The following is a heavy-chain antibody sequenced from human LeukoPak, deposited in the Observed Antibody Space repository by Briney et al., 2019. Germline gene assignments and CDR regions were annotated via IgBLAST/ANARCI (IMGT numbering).Heavy chain of an antibody. CDR2: IKRDGSDT. D-gene: IGHD3-22*01. Sequence: PGGSLRLSCAASGFAFSSYWMSWVRQAPGKGLEWVADIKRDGSDTYYVDSVKGRFTISRDKAKNSLYLQLNSLRAEDTAVYYCARDANYYDSRGENYFNCWGQGTLVTVSS. CDR1: GFAFSSYW. CDR3: ARDANYYDSRGENYFNC. V-gene: IGHV3-7*01. J-gene: IGHJ4*02.